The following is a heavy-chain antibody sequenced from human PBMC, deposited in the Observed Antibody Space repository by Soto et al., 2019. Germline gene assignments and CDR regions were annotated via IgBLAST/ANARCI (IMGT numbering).Heavy chain of an antibody. Sequence: ASVKVSCKAAGYTFTSYYMLWARQAPGQGLEWMGIINPSGGSTSYAQKFQGRVTMTRDTSISTAYMELSRLRSDDTAVYYCARDKPDHIVVVPAAIRRDYWGQGTLVTVSS. CDR3: ARDKPDHIVVVPAAIRRDY. D-gene: IGHD2-2*01. CDR1: GYTFTSYY. CDR2: INPSGGST. J-gene: IGHJ4*02. V-gene: IGHV1-46*01.